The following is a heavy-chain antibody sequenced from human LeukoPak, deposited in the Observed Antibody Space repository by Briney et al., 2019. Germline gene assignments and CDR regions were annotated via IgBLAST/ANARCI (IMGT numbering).Heavy chain of an antibody. CDR1: GGSFSSYY. CDR2: IYYGENT. Sequence: SETLSLTCTVSGGSFSSYYWSWIRQPPGKGLEWIGNIYYGENTYYNPSLKSRVTISIDTSKNQFYLKLSSLTAADTAVYYCARRDDSSGYHKIFDYWGPGTLVTVSS. D-gene: IGHD3-22*01. CDR3: ARRDDSSGYHKIFDY. J-gene: IGHJ4*02. V-gene: IGHV4-59*04.